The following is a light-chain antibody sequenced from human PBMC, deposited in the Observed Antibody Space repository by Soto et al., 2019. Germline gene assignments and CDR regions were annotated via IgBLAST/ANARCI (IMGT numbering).Light chain of an antibody. CDR3: CSYAGSQVV. CDR2: DVT. J-gene: IGLJ2*01. CDR1: SSDVGGYNY. Sequence: QSALTQPRSVSGSPGQSVTISCTGTSSDVGGYNYVSWYQQHPGKAPKLMIYDVTKRPSGVPDRFSGSKSGNTASLTISGLQAADEADYYCCSYAGSQVVFGGGTKLTVL. V-gene: IGLV2-11*01.